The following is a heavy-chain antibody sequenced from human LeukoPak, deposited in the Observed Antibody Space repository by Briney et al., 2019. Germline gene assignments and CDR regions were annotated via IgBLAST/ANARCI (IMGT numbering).Heavy chain of an antibody. Sequence: GGSLRLSCAASGFTFSSYGIHWVRQAPGKGLEWVAVIWYDGSNKYYADSVKGRFTISRDNSKNTLYLQMNSLRAEDTAVYYCAKDRLKYCSGGSCYGGSWFDPWGQGTLVTVSS. CDR2: IWYDGSNK. CDR1: GFTFSSYG. D-gene: IGHD2-15*01. V-gene: IGHV3-33*06. CDR3: AKDRLKYCSGGSCYGGSWFDP. J-gene: IGHJ5*02.